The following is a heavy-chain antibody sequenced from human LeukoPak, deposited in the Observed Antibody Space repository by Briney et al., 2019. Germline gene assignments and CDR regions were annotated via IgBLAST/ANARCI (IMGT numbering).Heavy chain of an antibody. Sequence: GTLRLSCAASGFSFSSYGMSWVRQAPGKGLEWISAITGSGGTTYYADSVEGRFTISRDNSKNTLYLQMNSLRAEDTAVYYCAKDKEGATAFDIWGQGTMVTVSS. CDR2: ITGSGGTT. V-gene: IGHV3-23*01. D-gene: IGHD1-26*01. CDR1: GFSFSSYG. CDR3: AKDKEGATAFDI. J-gene: IGHJ3*02.